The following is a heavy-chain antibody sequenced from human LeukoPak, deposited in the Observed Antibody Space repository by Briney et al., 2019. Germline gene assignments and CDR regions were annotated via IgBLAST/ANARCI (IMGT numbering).Heavy chain of an antibody. Sequence: ASVKVSCKASGYTFINYGVSWLRQAPGQGLEWMGRINTYNGNTNHAHKFQGRVSMTTDTSTNTAYMELRSLSSDDTAIYYCARGASGTYYIADSHYYNVDVWGRGTTVTVS. D-gene: IGHD3-10*01. CDR1: GYTFINYG. J-gene: IGHJ6*02. CDR3: ARGASGTYYIADSHYYNVDV. V-gene: IGHV1-18*01. CDR2: INTYNGNT.